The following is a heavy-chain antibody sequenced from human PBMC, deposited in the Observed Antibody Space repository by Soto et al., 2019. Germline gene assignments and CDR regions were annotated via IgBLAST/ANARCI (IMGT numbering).Heavy chain of an antibody. V-gene: IGHV1-8*01. Sequence: ASVKVSCKASGYTFTSYDINWVRQATGQGLEWMGWMNPNSGNTGYAQKFQGRVTMTRNTSIITAYMELSSLRSEDTTVYYCVRGPPYYYDRRCYPRGQGTLVTVSS. D-gene: IGHD3-22*01. CDR3: VRGPPYYYDRRCYP. CDR2: MNPNSGNT. J-gene: IGHJ5*02. CDR1: GYTFTSYD.